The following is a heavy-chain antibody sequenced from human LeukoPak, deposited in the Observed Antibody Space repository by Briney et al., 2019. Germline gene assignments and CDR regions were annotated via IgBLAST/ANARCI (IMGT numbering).Heavy chain of an antibody. CDR3: ARPGDSSGYYFRGYFQH. CDR1: GYSFTNYW. D-gene: IGHD3-22*01. CDR2: IYPGDSDT. Sequence: GESLQISCKGSGYSFTNYWIGWVRQLPGKGLEWMGIIYPGDSDTRYSPSFQGQVTISADKSISTAYLQWSSLKASDTATYYCARPGDSSGYYFRGYFQHWGQGTLVTVSS. J-gene: IGHJ1*01. V-gene: IGHV5-51*01.